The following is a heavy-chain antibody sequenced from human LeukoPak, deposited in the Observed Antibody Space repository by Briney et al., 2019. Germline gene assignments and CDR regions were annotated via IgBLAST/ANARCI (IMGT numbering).Heavy chain of an antibody. Sequence: PGGSLRLSCAASGFTFSSYGMHWVRHAPGKGLEWVAIISYDGSNKYYADSVKGRFTISGDNSKNTLYLQVNSLRAEDTAVYYCAPGGDYTFFDYWGQGTLVTVSS. V-gene: IGHV3-30*03. J-gene: IGHJ4*02. D-gene: IGHD4-17*01. CDR1: GFTFSSYG. CDR3: APGGDYTFFDY. CDR2: ISYDGSNK.